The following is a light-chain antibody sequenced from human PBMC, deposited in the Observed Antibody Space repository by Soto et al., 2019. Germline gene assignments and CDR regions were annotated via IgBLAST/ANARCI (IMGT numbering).Light chain of an antibody. J-gene: IGLJ2*01. V-gene: IGLV2-14*03. CDR1: SSDVGGYDY. CDR2: NVN. Sequence: QSALTQVASVSGSPGQSITISGTGTSSDVGGYDYVSWYQQHPGKAPKLMIYNVNYRPSGVSDRFSGSKSGDTASLTISGLQAEDEANYYCSSYTNTNPVVFGGGTKLTVL. CDR3: SSYTNTNPVV.